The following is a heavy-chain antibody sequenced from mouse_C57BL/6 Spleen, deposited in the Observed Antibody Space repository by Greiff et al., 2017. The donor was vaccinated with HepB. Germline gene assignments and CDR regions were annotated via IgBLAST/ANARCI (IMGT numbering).Heavy chain of an antibody. CDR2: IHPNSGST. V-gene: IGHV1-64*01. CDR3: ARPFYYDYDEGAWFAY. D-gene: IGHD2-4*01. CDR1: GYTFTSYW. Sequence: QVQLQQSGAELVKPGASVKLSCKASGYTFTSYWMHWVKQRPGQGLEWIGMIHPNSGSTNYNEKFKSNATLTVDKSSSTAYMQLSSLTSEDSAVYYCARPFYYDYDEGAWFAYWGQGTLVTVSS. J-gene: IGHJ3*01.